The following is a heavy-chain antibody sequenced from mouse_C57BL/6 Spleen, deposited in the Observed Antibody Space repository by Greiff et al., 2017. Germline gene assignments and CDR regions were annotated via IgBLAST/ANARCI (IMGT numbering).Heavy chain of an antibody. CDR1: GFTFSSYA. V-gene: IGHV5-4*01. CDR2: ISDGGSYT. CDR3: ARGCTTVVSTSDWYFDV. Sequence: EVQRVESGGGLVKPGGSLKLSCAASGFTFSSYAMSWVRQTPEKRLEWVATISDGGSYTYYPDNVKGRFTISRDHAKNNLYLQMSHLKSEDTAMYYWARGCTTVVSTSDWYFDVWGPGTTLTVSS. J-gene: IGHJ1*01. D-gene: IGHD1-1*01.